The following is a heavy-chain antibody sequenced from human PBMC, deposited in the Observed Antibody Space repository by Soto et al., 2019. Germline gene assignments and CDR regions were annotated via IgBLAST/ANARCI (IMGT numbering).Heavy chain of an antibody. CDR1: GGSINSYY. D-gene: IGHD3-16*02. CDR2: IYYSGST. Sequence: SETLSLTCTVSGGSINSYYWSWIRQPPGKGLEWIGYIYYSGSTNYNPSLKSRVTISVDTSKNQFSLKLSSVTAADTAVYYCAREIVAFDIWGQGTMVTVSS. CDR3: AREIVAFDI. J-gene: IGHJ3*02. V-gene: IGHV4-59*01.